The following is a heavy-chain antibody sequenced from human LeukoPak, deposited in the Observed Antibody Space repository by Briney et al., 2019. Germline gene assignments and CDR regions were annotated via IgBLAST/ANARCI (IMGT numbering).Heavy chain of an antibody. D-gene: IGHD2-21*02. V-gene: IGHV1-18*01. J-gene: IGHJ4*02. CDR3: ARDHYHKIHSVMVTAPDY. Sequence: GASVKVSCKASGYTFSSHGITWVRQAPGQGLEWMGWISTYNGHTNYAQKLQGRVTMTTDTSTNTAYMELRSLRFDDTAVYYCARDHYHKIHSVMVTAPDYWGQGTLVIVSS. CDR2: ISTYNGHT. CDR1: GYTFSSHG.